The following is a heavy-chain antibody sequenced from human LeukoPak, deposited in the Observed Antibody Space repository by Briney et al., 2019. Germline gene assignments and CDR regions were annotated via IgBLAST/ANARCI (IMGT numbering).Heavy chain of an antibody. Sequence: GGCLRLSCAASGFTVSSNYMSWVRPAPGKGLEWVSVIYSGGSTYYADSVKGRFTISRDNSKNTLYLQMNSLRAEDTAVYYCARDSRYYYDSSGYYYFDYWGQGTLVTVSS. CDR2: IYSGGST. V-gene: IGHV3-66*01. CDR1: GFTVSSNY. CDR3: ARDSRYYYDSSGYYYFDY. J-gene: IGHJ4*02. D-gene: IGHD3-22*01.